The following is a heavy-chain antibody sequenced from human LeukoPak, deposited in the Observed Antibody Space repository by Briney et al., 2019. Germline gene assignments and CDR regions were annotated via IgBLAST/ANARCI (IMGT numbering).Heavy chain of an antibody. CDR2: IIPIFGTA. D-gene: IGHD3-10*01. CDR3: ARASEWFGEPSFDY. J-gene: IGHJ4*02. V-gene: IGHV1-69*06. CDR1: GGTFSSYA. Sequence: ASVKVSCKASGGTFSSYAISWVRQAPGQGLEWMGGIIPIFGTANYAQKFQGRVTITADKSTSTAYMELSRLRSDDTAVYYCARASEWFGEPSFDYWGQGTLVTVSS.